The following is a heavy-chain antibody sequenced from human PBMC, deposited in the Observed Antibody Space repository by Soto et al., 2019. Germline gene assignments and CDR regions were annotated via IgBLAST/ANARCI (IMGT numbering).Heavy chain of an antibody. CDR2: IKPNTGGT. Sequence: XSVKGYCNAARYPFIAYDIYWGRQAPGQGLEWMGWIKPNTGGTDYAQNFQCRVTMTRETSISTAYMELNNLISDDTAVYYCARRSSTWLHEIKFGPWGQRTLVTVSS. CDR1: RYPFIAYD. J-gene: IGHJ5*02. CDR3: ARRSSTWLHEIKFGP. D-gene: IGHD2-2*01. V-gene: IGHV1-2*02.